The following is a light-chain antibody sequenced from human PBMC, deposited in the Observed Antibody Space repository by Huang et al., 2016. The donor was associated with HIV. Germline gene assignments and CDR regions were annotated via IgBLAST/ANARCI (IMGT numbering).Light chain of an antibody. CDR1: QSIGTS. J-gene: IGKJ4*01. Sequence: EIVLTQSPVTLSLSPGDRATLSCRASQSIGTSLAWYQQKYGQAPRLLIYDVSNRAGGVPARCSASGSETDFTLTIASLDPDDFAIYHCQQRSKWPLTFGGGTKVEMK. CDR2: DVS. V-gene: IGKV3-11*01. CDR3: QQRSKWPLT.